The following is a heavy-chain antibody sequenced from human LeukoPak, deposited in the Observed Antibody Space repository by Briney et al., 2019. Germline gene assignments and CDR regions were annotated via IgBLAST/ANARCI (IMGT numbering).Heavy chain of an antibody. CDR2: TYYRSKWYN. CDR3: ARGVRDILSGYYTDYYFYYMDV. CDR1: GDSVSSNSAA. J-gene: IGHJ6*03. V-gene: IGHV6-1*01. D-gene: IGHD3-9*01. Sequence: SQTLSLTCAISGDSVSSNSAAWNWIRQSPSRGLEWLGRTYYRSKWYNDYAVSVKSRITINPDTSKNQFSLQLNSVTPEDTAVYYCARGVRDILSGYYTDYYFYYMDVWGKGTTVTVSS.